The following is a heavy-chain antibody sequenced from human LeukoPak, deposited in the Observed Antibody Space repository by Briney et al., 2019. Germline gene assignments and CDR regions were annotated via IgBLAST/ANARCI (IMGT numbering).Heavy chain of an antibody. CDR3: AAGGIYSLLDY. D-gene: IGHD3-10*01. J-gene: IGHJ4*02. V-gene: IGHV1-24*01. Sequence: ASVKVSCKVSRDTLSELTMHWVRQAPGKGLEWMGGFDPGAGEILYAQQFQGRVTMTEDTSTDTAYMELTSLRSEDSGVYFCAAGGIYSLLDYWGQGTLVTVSS. CDR2: FDPGAGEI. CDR1: RDTLSELT.